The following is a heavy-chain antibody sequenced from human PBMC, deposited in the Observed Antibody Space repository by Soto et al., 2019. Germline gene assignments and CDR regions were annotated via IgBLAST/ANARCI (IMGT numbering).Heavy chain of an antibody. Sequence: ESGGGVVQPGRSLRLSCAASGFTFSSYAMHWVRQAPGKGLEWVAVISYDGSNKYYADSVKGRFTISRDNSKNTLYLQMNSLRAEDTAVYYCARDRSQQLDHWGQGTLVTVSS. D-gene: IGHD6-13*01. CDR1: GFTFSSYA. CDR2: ISYDGSNK. CDR3: ARDRSQQLDH. V-gene: IGHV3-30-3*01. J-gene: IGHJ4*02.